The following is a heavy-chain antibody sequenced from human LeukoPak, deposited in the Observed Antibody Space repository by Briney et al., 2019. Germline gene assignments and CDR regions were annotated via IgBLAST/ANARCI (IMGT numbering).Heavy chain of an antibody. Sequence: GGSLRLSCAASGFTFRSYDVSWVRQAPGKGLEWVSTITDSGERTNYADSVKGRFTISRDKSKNTLYLQMNSLRAEDTAVYYCAKQNVPTTGSNYYMDVWGTGTTVTVSS. D-gene: IGHD1-1*01. V-gene: IGHV3-23*01. CDR3: AKQNVPTTGSNYYMDV. J-gene: IGHJ6*03. CDR1: GFTFRSYD. CDR2: ITDSGERT.